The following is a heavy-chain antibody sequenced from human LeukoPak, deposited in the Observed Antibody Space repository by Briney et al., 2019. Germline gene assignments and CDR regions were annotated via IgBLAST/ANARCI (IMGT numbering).Heavy chain of an antibody. CDR1: GGSISSYY. Sequence: ETLSLTCIVSGGSISSYYWNWIRQPPGKGLEWIGYIYYSGYTNYNPSLKSRVTISVDTSKNQFSLKLSSVTAADTAVYYCARGLGFYDYVWGSHRYTPYYFDYWGQGTLVTVSS. CDR2: IYYSGYT. CDR3: ARGLGFYDYVWGSHRYTPYYFDY. V-gene: IGHV4-59*01. D-gene: IGHD3-16*02. J-gene: IGHJ4*02.